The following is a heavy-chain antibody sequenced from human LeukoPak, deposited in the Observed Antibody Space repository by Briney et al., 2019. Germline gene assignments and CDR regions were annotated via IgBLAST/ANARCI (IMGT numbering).Heavy chain of an antibody. CDR3: VAYCSSTSCAFKVY. CDR2: ISYDGSNK. V-gene: IGHV3-30*04. D-gene: IGHD2-2*01. J-gene: IGHJ4*02. CDR1: GFTFSSYA. Sequence: GGSLRLSCAASGFTFSSYAMHWVRQAPGKGLEWVAVISYDGSNKYYADSVKGRFTISRDNSKNTLCLQMNSLRAEDTAVYYCVAYCSSTSCAFKVYWGQGTLVTVSS.